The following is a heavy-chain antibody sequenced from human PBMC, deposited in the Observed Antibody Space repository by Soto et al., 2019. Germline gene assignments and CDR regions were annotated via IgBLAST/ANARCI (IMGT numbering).Heavy chain of an antibody. J-gene: IGHJ3*01. Sequence: VGSLSLSCAASGFTFSSYCMHLVRQAPGKGLVWVSRINSDGSSTSYADSVKGRFTISRDNAKNTLYLQMNSLRAEDTAVYYCARDQLYYNDISGRPLNAFDVWGQGTMVTV. V-gene: IGHV3-74*01. CDR3: ARDQLYYNDISGRPLNAFDV. CDR2: INSDGSST. CDR1: GFTFSSYC. D-gene: IGHD3-22*01.